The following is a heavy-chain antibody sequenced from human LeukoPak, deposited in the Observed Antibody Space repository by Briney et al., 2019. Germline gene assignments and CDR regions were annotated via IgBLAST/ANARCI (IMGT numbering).Heavy chain of an antibody. CDR2: ISGSGGST. CDR1: GFTFSSYA. V-gene: IGHV3-23*01. D-gene: IGHD3-3*01. CDR3: AQNSILRFLEWLFDY. Sequence: PGGSLRLSCAASGFTFSSYAMSWVRQAPGKGLEWVSAISGSGGSTYYADSVKGRFTISRDNSKNTLYLQMNSPRAEDTAVYYCAQNSILRFLEWLFDYWGQGTLVTVSS. J-gene: IGHJ4*02.